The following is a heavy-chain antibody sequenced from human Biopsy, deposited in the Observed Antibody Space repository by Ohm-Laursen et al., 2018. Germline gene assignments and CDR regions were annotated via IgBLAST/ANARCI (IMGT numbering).Heavy chain of an antibody. CDR3: ARFPLGAYDDSGSYRAVEHWYFDL. D-gene: IGHD3-22*01. CDR2: SIPLFNTA. CDR1: GYTFGNYG. V-gene: IGHV1-69*06. Sequence: GASVKVSCKASGYTFGNYGVSWVRQAPGQGLEWVGSSIPLFNTANYADKFQGRVTLTADKSTTTAYMELSSLRSEDTAIYYCARFPLGAYDDSGSYRAVEHWYFDLWGRGTLVTVSS. J-gene: IGHJ2*01.